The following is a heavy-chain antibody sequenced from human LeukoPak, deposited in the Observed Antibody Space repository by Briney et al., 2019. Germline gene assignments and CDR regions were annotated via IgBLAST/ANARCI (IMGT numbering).Heavy chain of an antibody. CDR1: GFTFSTYS. CDR3: ARALPSPSGYFDY. J-gene: IGHJ4*02. Sequence: GGSLRLSCAASGFTFSTYSLHWARQAPGKGLEWVAVISRDGTNKYHADSVKGRFTISRDNSKNPLFLQMNSLRAEDTAVYYCARALPSPSGYFDYWGQGTLVTVSS. CDR2: ISRDGTNK. V-gene: IGHV3-30-3*01. D-gene: IGHD7-27*01.